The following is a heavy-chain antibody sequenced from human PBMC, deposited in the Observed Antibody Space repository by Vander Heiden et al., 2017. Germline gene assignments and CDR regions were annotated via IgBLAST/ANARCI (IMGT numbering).Heavy chain of an antibody. CDR1: GFTFSSYA. J-gene: IGHJ4*02. Sequence: QVQLVESGGGVVQPGRPLRLSCAASGFTFSSYAMHWVRQAPGKGLEWVAVISYDGSNKYYADSVKGRFTISRDNSKNTLYLQMNSLRAEDTAVYYCARERYWGQGTLVTVSS. CDR3: ARERY. V-gene: IGHV3-30-3*01. CDR2: ISYDGSNK.